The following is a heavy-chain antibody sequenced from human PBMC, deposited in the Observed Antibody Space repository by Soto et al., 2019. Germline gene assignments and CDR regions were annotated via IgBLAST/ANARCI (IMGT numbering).Heavy chain of an antibody. CDR3: ARGGGPSYYYYYGMDV. Sequence: ASVKVSCKASGYTFTSYDINWVRQATGQGLEWMGWMNPNSGNTGDAQKFQGRVTMTRNTSISTAYMELSSLRSEDTAVYYCARGGGPSYYYYYGMDVWGQGTTVTVSS. J-gene: IGHJ6*02. CDR2: MNPNSGNT. CDR1: GYTFTSYD. V-gene: IGHV1-8*01.